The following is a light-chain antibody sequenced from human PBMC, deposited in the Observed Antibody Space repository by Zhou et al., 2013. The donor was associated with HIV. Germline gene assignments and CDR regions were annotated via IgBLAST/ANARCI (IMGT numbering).Light chain of an antibody. CDR3: MQGTYWPRT. V-gene: IGKV2-30*02. CDR2: RVS. J-gene: IGKJ2*01. Sequence: DVVMTQSPLSLPVTLGQPASISCRSSQSLVHSDGNTYLNWFHQRPGQSPRRLIYRVSNRDSGVPDRFSGSGSGTDFTLKISRVEAEDVGIYYCMQGTYWPRTFGQGTKLEIK. CDR1: QSLVHSDGNTY.